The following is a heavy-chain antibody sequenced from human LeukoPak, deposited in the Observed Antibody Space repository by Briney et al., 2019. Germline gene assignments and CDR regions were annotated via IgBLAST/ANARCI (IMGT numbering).Heavy chain of an antibody. D-gene: IGHD4-11*01. CDR2: IDSRSSYI. J-gene: IGHJ4*02. Sequence: GGSLRLSCAASGFSFRNSWMSWVRQIPGKGLEWVSSIDSRSSYIYYVDSVKGRFTISRDNSKNTLYLQMNSLRAEDTAVYYCAKSMYDYSNSWGQGTLVTVSS. CDR1: GFSFRNSW. V-gene: IGHV3-23*05. CDR3: AKSMYDYSNS.